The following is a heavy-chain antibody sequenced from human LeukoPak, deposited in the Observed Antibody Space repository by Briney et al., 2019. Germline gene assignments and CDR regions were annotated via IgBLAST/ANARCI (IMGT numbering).Heavy chain of an antibody. J-gene: IGHJ4*02. CDR1: GFTFPTYA. CDR3: AREDLGCSGGSCSYYFDY. CDR2: IKQDGTEK. D-gene: IGHD2-15*01. V-gene: IGHV3-7*01. Sequence: PGGSLRLSCAASGFTFPTYAMTWVRQAPGKGLEWVANIKQDGTEKYYVDSVRGRFTISRDNTKNSLYLQMNSLRAEDAAVYYCAREDLGCSGGSCSYYFDYWGQGTLVTVSS.